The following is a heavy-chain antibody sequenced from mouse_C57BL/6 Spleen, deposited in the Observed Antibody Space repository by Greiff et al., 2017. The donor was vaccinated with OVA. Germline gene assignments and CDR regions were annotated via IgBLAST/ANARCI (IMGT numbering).Heavy chain of an antibody. CDR2: IYPGDGDT. D-gene: IGHD1-1*01. J-gene: IGHJ1*03. CDR1: GYAFSSSW. Sequence: QVQLQQSGPELVKPGASVKISCKASGYAFSSSWMNWVKQRPGKGLEWIGRIYPGDGDTNYNGKFKGKATLTADKSSSTAYMQLSSLTSEDSAVYFCARPYYGSGYGYFDVWGTGTTVTVSS. CDR3: ARPYYGSGYGYFDV. V-gene: IGHV1-82*01.